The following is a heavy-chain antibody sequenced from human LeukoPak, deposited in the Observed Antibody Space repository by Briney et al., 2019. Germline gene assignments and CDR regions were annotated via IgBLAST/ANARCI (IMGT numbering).Heavy chain of an antibody. CDR3: AKDHGDWSFDY. J-gene: IGHJ4*02. CDR2: ISNNGGYT. Sequence: GGSLRLSCAASGFTFSSSAMSWVRQAPGKGLEWVSAISNNGGYTYYADSVKGRFTISRDNSKNTLYLQMTSLRAADTAVYYCAKDHGDWSFDYWGQGTLVTVSS. V-gene: IGHV3-23*01. CDR1: GFTFSSSA. D-gene: IGHD4-17*01.